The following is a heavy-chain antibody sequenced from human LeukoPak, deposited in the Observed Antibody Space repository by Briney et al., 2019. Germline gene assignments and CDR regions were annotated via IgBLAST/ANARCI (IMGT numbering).Heavy chain of an antibody. J-gene: IGHJ4*02. Sequence: SETLSLTCAVSGYSISSGYYWGWIRQPPGKGLEWIGRIYHSGSTYYNPSLKSRVTISVDTPKNQFSLKLNSVTAADTAVYYCARGGYGTLFDYWGQGTLVIVSS. CDR3: ARGGYGTLFDY. V-gene: IGHV4-38-2*01. CDR1: GYSISSGYY. D-gene: IGHD5-12*01. CDR2: IYHSGST.